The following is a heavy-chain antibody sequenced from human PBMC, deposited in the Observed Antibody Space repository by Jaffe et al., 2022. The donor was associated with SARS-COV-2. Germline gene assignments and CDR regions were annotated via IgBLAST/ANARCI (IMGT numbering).Heavy chain of an antibody. CDR3: ARIGYCNHGDCYGTNGFDI. CDR1: GGSISSSSYY. J-gene: IGHJ3*02. D-gene: IGHD2-8*01. CDR2: IYYSGAT. Sequence: QLQLQESGPGLVKPSETLSLTCTVSGGSISSSSYYWGWIRQPPGKGLEWIGSIYYSGATHYNPSLKSRVTISLDTSKNQFSLKLSSVTAADTAVYYCARIGYCNHGDCYGTNGFDIWGQGTMVTVSS. V-gene: IGHV4-39*01.